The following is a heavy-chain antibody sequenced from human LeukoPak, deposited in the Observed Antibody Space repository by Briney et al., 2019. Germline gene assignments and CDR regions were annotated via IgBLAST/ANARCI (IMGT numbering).Heavy chain of an antibody. CDR3: VGDQVDDTGYLR. CDR1: GFTFTTYT. Sequence: GGSLRLSCSASGFTFTTYTMYWVRQAPGKGLEYVSVINGDGRSTYYADSVKGRFTISRDNSKNTLYLQMGSLRAEDTAVYYCVGDQVDDTGYLRWGQGTRVTVSA. D-gene: IGHD3-9*01. J-gene: IGHJ4*02. CDR2: INGDGRST. V-gene: IGHV3-64D*06.